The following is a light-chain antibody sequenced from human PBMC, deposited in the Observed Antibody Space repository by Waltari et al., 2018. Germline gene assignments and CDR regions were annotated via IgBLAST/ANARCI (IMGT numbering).Light chain of an antibody. CDR3: QQRSNWPPGLT. J-gene: IGKJ4*01. CDR2: DTS. CDR1: QSVSSY. Sequence: ENVLTQSPATLSLSPGARATLSCRASQSVSSYLAGYQQKPGQAPRLLIYDTSKRVTGIPAMFSGSGSGTDFTLTISSLEPEDFAVYYCQQRSNWPPGLTFGGGTKVEIK. V-gene: IGKV3-11*01.